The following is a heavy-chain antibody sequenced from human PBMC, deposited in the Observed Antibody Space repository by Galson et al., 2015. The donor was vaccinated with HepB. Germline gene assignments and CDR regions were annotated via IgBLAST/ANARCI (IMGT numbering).Heavy chain of an antibody. D-gene: IGHD2-2*01. V-gene: IGHV1-18*01. CDR2: ISTYNANT. Sequence: SVKVSCKASRYIFNSYGISWVRQAPGQGLEWVGWISTYNANTNYAQKLHDRVTLTTDTSTNTAYMELRSLRTDDTAVYYCARARYATSTPDSWCQRTLVTVSS. J-gene: IGHJ5*01. CDR3: ARARYATSTPDS. CDR1: RYIFNSYG.